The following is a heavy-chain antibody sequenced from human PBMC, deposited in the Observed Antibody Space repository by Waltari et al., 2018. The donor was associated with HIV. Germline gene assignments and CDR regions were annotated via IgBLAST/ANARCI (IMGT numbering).Heavy chain of an antibody. D-gene: IGHD5-12*01. J-gene: IGHJ3*01. CDR2: IKSKRDGWGT. CDR1: LLPFEDVS. V-gene: IGHV3-15*01. Sequence: EVQVVGSGGGLVKPGGSLRVSCASFLLPFEDVSLTWGRQAPGKVCELVGGIKSKRDGWGTDYAASVKARFVISRDDSQNTLYWQMSGLRTEDTAMYYCTTGGYPTEGFDVWGQGTMVTVSP. CDR3: TTGGYPTEGFDV.